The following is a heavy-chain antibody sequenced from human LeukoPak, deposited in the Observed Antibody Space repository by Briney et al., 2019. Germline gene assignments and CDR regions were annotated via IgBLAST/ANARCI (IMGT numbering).Heavy chain of an antibody. V-gene: IGHV1-69*13. Sequence: SVKVSCKASGGTFSSYAISWVRQAPGQGLEWMGGIIPIFGTANYAQKFQGRVTITADESTSTAYMKLSSLRSEDTAVYYCARVHCSSTSCYPYYFDYWGQGTLVTVSS. CDR2: IIPIFGTA. CDR3: ARVHCSSTSCYPYYFDY. J-gene: IGHJ4*02. D-gene: IGHD2-2*01. CDR1: GGTFSSYA.